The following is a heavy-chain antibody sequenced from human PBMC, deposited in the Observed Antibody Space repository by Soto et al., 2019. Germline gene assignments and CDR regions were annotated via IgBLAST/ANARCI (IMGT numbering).Heavy chain of an antibody. Sequence: PGGSLRLSCAASGFTLSSYAMSWVRQAPGKGLEWVSAISGSGGSTYYADSVKGRFTISRDNSKNMMYLQMNRLRAEETDVYYCAPTQGGAWSDPLRHGPLGT. CDR2: ISGSGGST. CDR1: GFTLSSYA. V-gene: IGHV3-23*01. J-gene: IGHJ5*02. D-gene: IGHD3-16*01. CDR3: APTQGGAWSDP.